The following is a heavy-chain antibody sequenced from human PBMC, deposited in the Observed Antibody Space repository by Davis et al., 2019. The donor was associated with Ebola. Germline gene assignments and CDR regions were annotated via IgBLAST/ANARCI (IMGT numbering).Heavy chain of an antibody. CDR1: GFTFSNYD. J-gene: IGHJ4*02. CDR2: ISATEAHT. V-gene: IGHV3-23*01. Sequence: PGGSLRLSCAASGFTFSNYDMSWVRQVPGKGLEWVSTISATEAHTHYSDSVKGRFTISRDNSKDTLYLQMNSLRAEDAAVYYCAKADIGGSFWGYFDSWGQGTLVTVSS. CDR3: AKADIGGSFWGYFDS. D-gene: IGHD2-15*01.